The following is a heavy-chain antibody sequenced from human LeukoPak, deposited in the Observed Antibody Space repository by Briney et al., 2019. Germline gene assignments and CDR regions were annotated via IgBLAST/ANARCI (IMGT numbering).Heavy chain of an antibody. CDR1: GGSISSYY. V-gene: IGHV4-59*01. J-gene: IGHJ3*02. CDR3: ARESYYYGSGSRAFDI. Sequence: SETLSLTCTVSGGSISSYYWSWIRQPPGKGLEWIGYIYYSGSTNDNPSLKSRVTISVDTSKNQFSLKLSSVTAADTAVYYCARESYYYGSGSRAFDIWGQGTMVTVSS. D-gene: IGHD3-10*01. CDR2: IYYSGST.